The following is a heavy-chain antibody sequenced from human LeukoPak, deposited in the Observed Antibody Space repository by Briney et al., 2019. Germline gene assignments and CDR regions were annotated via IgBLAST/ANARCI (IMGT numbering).Heavy chain of an antibody. CDR2: IKEDGSVK. CDR3: MAESSSPWEGY. CDR1: GFTFSRHW. J-gene: IGHJ4*02. Sequence: GGSLRLSCAHSGFTFSRHWMDWVPQAPGKGVEWGANIKEDGSVKNYVESVKGRFTISRDNAKNSLYLQMNSLRAEDTAVYYCMAESSSPWEGYWGQGTLVTVSS. D-gene: IGHD6-6*01. V-gene: IGHV3-7*01.